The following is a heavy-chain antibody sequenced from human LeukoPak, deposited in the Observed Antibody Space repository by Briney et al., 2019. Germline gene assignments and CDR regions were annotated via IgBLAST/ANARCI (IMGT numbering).Heavy chain of an antibody. D-gene: IGHD2/OR15-2a*01. V-gene: IGHV3-21*01. Sequence: GGSLRLSCAASGFTFSSYSLNWVRQAPGKGLEWVSSISSSSSYIYYGDSVKGGFTISRDNAKNSLYLQMNSPRAEDTAVYYCARATPTASSMLWGQGTLVTVSS. CDR1: GFTFSSYS. CDR2: ISSSSSYI. CDR3: ARATPTASSML. J-gene: IGHJ4*02.